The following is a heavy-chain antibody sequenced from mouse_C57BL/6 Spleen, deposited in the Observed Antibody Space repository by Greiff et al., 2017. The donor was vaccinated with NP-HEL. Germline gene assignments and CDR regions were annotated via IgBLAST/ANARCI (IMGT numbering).Heavy chain of an antibody. CDR1: GYTFTSYW. CDR3: ARRHNSNHPFFDS. Sequence: QVQLQQPGAELVMPGASVKLSCKASGYTFTSYWMHWVKQRPGQGLEWIGEIDPSDSYTNYNQKFKGKSTLTVDKSSSTAYMQLSSLTSEDSAVYYWARRHNSNHPFFDSWGQGTTLTVSS. J-gene: IGHJ2*01. D-gene: IGHD2-5*01. V-gene: IGHV1-69*01. CDR2: IDPSDSYT.